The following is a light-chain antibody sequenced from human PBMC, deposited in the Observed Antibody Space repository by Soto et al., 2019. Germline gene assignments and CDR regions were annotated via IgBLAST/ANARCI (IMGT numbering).Light chain of an antibody. CDR2: GAS. Sequence: DIQMTQAPSSLSASVGDRVTITCRASPSISTFLNWYQQKPGKAPKLLIYGASNLESGVPSTFSGSGSGTDFTLTIISLQPEDFATYYCQQCFSTPLLTFGGGNKVEIK. J-gene: IGKJ4*01. CDR3: QQCFSTPLLT. CDR1: PSISTF. V-gene: IGKV1-39*01.